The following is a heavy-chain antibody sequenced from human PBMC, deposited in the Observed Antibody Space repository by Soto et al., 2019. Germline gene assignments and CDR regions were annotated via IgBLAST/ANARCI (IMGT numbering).Heavy chain of an antibody. CDR1: GFTFSSYL. CDR3: AFNWNDIYYMDV. Sequence: QVQLVESGGGVVQPGKSLRLSCVASGFTFSSYLMHWVRQAPGKGLEWVALISYDGSSKNYADSVKGRFTVSRDNSKNTLYLQMNSLRAEDTAVYCCAFNWNDIYYMDVWGKGTTVTVSS. V-gene: IGHV3-30*03. J-gene: IGHJ6*03. CDR2: ISYDGSSK. D-gene: IGHD1-1*01.